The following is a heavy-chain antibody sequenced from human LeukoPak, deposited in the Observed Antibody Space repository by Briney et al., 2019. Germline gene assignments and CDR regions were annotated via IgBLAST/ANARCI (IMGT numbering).Heavy chain of an antibody. V-gene: IGHV1-2*02. CDR2: INPNSGGT. D-gene: IGHD3-22*01. CDR3: ARGDDSSGYHAFDI. Sequence: VASVKVSCKASGYTFTGYYMHWVRQAPGQGLEWMGWINPNSGGTNYAQKFQGRVTMTRDTSISTAYMELSRLRSDDTAVYYCARGDDSSGYHAFDIWGQGTMVTVSS. CDR1: GYTFTGYY. J-gene: IGHJ3*02.